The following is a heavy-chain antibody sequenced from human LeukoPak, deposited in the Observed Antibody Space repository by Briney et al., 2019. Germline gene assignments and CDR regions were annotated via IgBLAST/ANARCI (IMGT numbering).Heavy chain of an antibody. D-gene: IGHD3-10*01. CDR3: ARIGSGNAFDP. CDR1: GFTFSSYS. Sequence: SGGSLRLSCAASGFTFSSYSMNWVRQAPGKGLEWVSSISSSSSYIYYADSVKGRFTISRDNAKNSLYLQMNSLRAEDTAVYYCARIGSGNAFDPWGQGTLVTVSS. J-gene: IGHJ5*02. V-gene: IGHV3-21*01. CDR2: ISSSSSYI.